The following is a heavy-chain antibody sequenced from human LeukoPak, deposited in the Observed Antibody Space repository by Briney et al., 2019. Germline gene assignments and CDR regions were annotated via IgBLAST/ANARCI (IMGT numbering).Heavy chain of an antibody. J-gene: IGHJ6*03. V-gene: IGHV4-34*01. Sequence: SEXXXXXCAVXGGSFSGYYWSWLRQPPGKGLEWIGEINHSGSTNYNPSLKSRVTISVDTSKNQFSLKLSSVTAADTAVYYCARYDYYDSSGYFYYYMDVWGKGTTVTVSS. D-gene: IGHD3-22*01. CDR3: ARYDYYDSSGYFYYYMDV. CDR2: INHSGST. CDR1: GGSFSGYY.